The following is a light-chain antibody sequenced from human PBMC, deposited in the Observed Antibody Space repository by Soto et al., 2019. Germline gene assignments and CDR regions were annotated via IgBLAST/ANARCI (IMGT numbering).Light chain of an antibody. CDR2: GAS. CDR3: QQYFNWPT. J-gene: IGKJ2*01. V-gene: IGKV3-15*01. Sequence: EIVMTQSPATLSVSPGERATLSCRASQSVGSNLAWYQQKPGQAPRLLIYGASTGATGIPARLSGSGSGTDFTLTISSLQSEDFAVYYCQQYFNWPTFGRGTKLEIK. CDR1: QSVGSN.